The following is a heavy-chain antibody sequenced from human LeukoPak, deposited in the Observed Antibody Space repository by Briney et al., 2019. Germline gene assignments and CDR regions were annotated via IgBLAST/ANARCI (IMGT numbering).Heavy chain of an antibody. Sequence: GGSLRLSCAASGFTFSSYAMSWVRQAPGKGLEWVSAISGSGAGTYYADSVKGRFTISRDNSKNTLYLQMNSLRAVDTAVYSYAKGGEYSTSWIDYWGQGTLVTVSS. V-gene: IGHV3-23*01. CDR3: AKGGEYSTSWIDY. D-gene: IGHD6-13*01. J-gene: IGHJ4*02. CDR2: ISGSGAGT. CDR1: GFTFSSYA.